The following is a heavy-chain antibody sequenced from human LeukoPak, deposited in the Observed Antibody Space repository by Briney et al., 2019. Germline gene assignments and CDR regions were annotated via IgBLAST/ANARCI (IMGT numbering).Heavy chain of an antibody. J-gene: IGHJ3*02. D-gene: IGHD4-17*01. Sequence: GESLKISCNGSGYSFTSYWIGWVRQMPGKGLEWMGIIYPGDSDTRYSPSFQGQVTITADKSISTAYLQWSSLKASDTAMYYCARQRAVTTYDDAFDIWGQGTMVTVSS. CDR3: ARQRAVTTYDDAFDI. V-gene: IGHV5-51*01. CDR2: IYPGDSDT. CDR1: GYSFTSYW.